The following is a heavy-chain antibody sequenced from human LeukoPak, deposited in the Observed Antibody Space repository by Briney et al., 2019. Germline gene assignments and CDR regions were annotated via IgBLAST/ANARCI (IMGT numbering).Heavy chain of an antibody. CDR3: ARLETIAAAAGVLGDFQH. D-gene: IGHD6-13*01. CDR2: ISSSSSTI. V-gene: IGHV3-48*01. CDR1: GFTFSSYS. Sequence: PGGSLRLSCAASGFTFSSYSMNWVRQAPGKGLEWVSYISSSSSTIYNADSVKGRFTISRDNAKNSLYLQMNSLRAEDTAVYYCARLETIAAAAGVLGDFQHWGQGTLVTVSS. J-gene: IGHJ1*01.